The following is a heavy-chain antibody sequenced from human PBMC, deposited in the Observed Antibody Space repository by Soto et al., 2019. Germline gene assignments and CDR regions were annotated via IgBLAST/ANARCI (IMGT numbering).Heavy chain of an antibody. CDR2: ISYDGSNK. CDR3: AKGDSSIWYAVGY. J-gene: IGHJ4*02. D-gene: IGHD6-13*01. CDR1: GFTFSSYG. V-gene: IGHV3-30*18. Sequence: GGSLRLSCAASGFTFSSYGMHWVRQAPGKGLEWVAVISYDGSNKYYADSVKGRFTISRDNSKNTLYLQMNSLRAEDTAVYYCAKGDSSIWYAVGYWGQGTLVTVSS.